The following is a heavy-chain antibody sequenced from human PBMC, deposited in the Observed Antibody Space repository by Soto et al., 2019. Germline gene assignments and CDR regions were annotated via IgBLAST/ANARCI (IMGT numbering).Heavy chain of an antibody. CDR1: GYTFTSYD. CDR3: ARGGGCSGGSCYDWFDP. Sequence: QVQLVQSGAEVKKPGASVKVSCKASGYTFTSYDINWVRQATGQGLEWMGWMNPNSGNTGYAQKFQGRVTMTRNTSISTAYMELSSLRSEDTAVYYCARGGGCSGGSCYDWFDPWGQGTLVTVSS. D-gene: IGHD2-15*01. CDR2: MNPNSGNT. V-gene: IGHV1-8*01. J-gene: IGHJ5*02.